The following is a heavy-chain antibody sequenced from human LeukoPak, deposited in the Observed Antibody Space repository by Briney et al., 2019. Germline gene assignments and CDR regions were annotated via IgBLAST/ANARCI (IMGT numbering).Heavy chain of an antibody. CDR3: VKVGRVEMATNAMGYFDY. D-gene: IGHD5-24*01. V-gene: IGHV3-53*05. J-gene: IGHJ4*02. CDR2: IYVAGST. Sequence: GGSLRLSCAASGFTVSDSFMTWVRQAPGKGLEWVSVIYVAGSTYYADSVKGRFTIPRDNSKNTLSLQLSSLRAEDTAVYYCVKVGRVEMATNAMGYFDYWGQGTLVTVSS. CDR1: GFTVSDSF.